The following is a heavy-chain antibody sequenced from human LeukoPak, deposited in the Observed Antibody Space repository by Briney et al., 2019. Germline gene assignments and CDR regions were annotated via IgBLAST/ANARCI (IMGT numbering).Heavy chain of an antibody. D-gene: IGHD3-10*01. J-gene: IGHJ6*03. Sequence: SETLSLTCAVSGGSISSNNWWSWVRQPPEKGLEWIGEIFHSGGTNYNPSLKSRVTISVDKPKNQFSLKLSSVTAADTAVYYCATLWFGESYYYYMDVWGKGTTVTVSS. V-gene: IGHV4-4*02. CDR2: IFHSGGT. CDR3: ATLWFGESYYYYMDV. CDR1: GGSISSNNW.